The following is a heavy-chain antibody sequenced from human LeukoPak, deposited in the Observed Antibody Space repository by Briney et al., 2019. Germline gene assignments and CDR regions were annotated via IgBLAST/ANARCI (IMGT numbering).Heavy chain of an antibody. V-gene: IGHV4-59*01. CDR3: ARGGYDFWSGCRYYYYYYMDV. J-gene: IGHJ6*03. D-gene: IGHD3-3*01. CDR1: GGSISTYY. Sequence: SETLSLTCTVSGGSISTYYWSWIRQPPGKGLEWIGYIYYSGSTNYNPSLKSRVTISVDTSKNQFSLKLSSVTAADTAVYYCARGGYDFWSGCRYYYYYYMDVWGKGTTVTVSS. CDR2: IYYSGST.